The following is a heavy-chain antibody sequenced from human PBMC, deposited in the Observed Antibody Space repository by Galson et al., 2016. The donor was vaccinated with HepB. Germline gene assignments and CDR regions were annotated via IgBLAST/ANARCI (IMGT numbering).Heavy chain of an antibody. Sequence: SLRLSCAASGFTFTTYEMTWVRQAPGKGLEWISYISSYGSTIYYADSVKGRFTISRDNAENTLYLQMNSLRAEDTAVYYCAKDRSYGYFGSGGMDVWGQGDTVAVS. V-gene: IGHV3-48*03. CDR1: GFTFTTYE. CDR2: ISSYGSTI. J-gene: IGHJ6*02. CDR3: AKDRSYGYFGSGGMDV. D-gene: IGHD5-18*01.